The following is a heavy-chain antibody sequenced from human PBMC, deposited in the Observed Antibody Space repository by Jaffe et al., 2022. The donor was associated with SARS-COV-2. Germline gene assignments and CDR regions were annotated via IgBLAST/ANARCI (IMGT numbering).Heavy chain of an antibody. CDR3: ARDHYGDYDSNPYYFDY. CDR1: GFTFSSYS. D-gene: IGHD4-17*01. CDR2: ISSSSSTI. V-gene: IGHV3-48*01. Sequence: EVQLVESGGGLVQPGGSLRLSCAASGFTFSSYSMNWVRQAPGKGLEWVSYISSSSSTIYYADSVKGRFTISRDNAKNSLYLQMNSLRAEDTAVYYCARDHYGDYDSNPYYFDYWGQGTLVTVSS. J-gene: IGHJ4*02.